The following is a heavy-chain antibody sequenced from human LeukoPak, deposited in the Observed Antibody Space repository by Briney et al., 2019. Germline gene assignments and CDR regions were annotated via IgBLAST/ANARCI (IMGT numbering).Heavy chain of an antibody. CDR3: ARAPGELPYYYYMDV. V-gene: IGHV1-18*01. Sequence: ASVKVSCKASNYTFTSYGISWVRQAPGQGLEWMAWINAYNGDTNYAQKFQGRVTLTTDTSTSTAYMELRSLRSDDTAVYYCARAPGELPYYYYMDVWGKGTTVTVSS. J-gene: IGHJ6*03. CDR1: NYTFTSYG. CDR2: INAYNGDT. D-gene: IGHD1-26*01.